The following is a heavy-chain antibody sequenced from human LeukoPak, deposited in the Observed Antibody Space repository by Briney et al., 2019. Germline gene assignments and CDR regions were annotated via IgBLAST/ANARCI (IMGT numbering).Heavy chain of an antibody. CDR3: ASEDYYDSGSNDY. D-gene: IGHD3-22*01. CDR1: GGTFSSYA. Sequence: ASVKVSCKASGGTFSSYAISWVRQAPGQGLEWMGGIIPIFGTANYAQKFQGRVTITADKSTSTAYMELSSLRSEDTAVYYCASEDYYDSGSNDYWGQGTLVTVSS. J-gene: IGHJ4*02. V-gene: IGHV1-69*06. CDR2: IIPIFGTA.